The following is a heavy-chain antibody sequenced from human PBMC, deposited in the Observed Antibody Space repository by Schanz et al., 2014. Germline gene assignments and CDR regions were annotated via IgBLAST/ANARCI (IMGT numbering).Heavy chain of an antibody. CDR2: ITYNGGTI. V-gene: IGHV3-48*01. CDR1: GITFSSHS. CDR3: AKDAPYPFDL. Sequence: EVQLVESGGGVVQPGRSLRLSCAASGITFSSHSFNWVRQAPGKGLEWISYITYNGGTIYYADSVKGRFTISRDNSKNTLYLQMNSLRAGDAAVYYCAKDAPYPFDLWGRGTLITVSS. J-gene: IGHJ2*01.